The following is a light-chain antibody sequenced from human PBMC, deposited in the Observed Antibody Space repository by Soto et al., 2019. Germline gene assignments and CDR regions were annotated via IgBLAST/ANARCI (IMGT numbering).Light chain of an antibody. CDR1: SSDVGNSNF. V-gene: IGLV2-23*01. J-gene: IGLJ3*02. CDR3: CSYAGRTTWV. CDR2: EGT. Sequence: QSALTQPASVSGSPGQSITISCTGTSSDVGNSNFVSWYQHHPGKAPKLMIYEGTKLSSGVSNRVSGSKSGNTASLTISGLQAEDEADYYCCSYAGRTTWVFGGGTKLTVL.